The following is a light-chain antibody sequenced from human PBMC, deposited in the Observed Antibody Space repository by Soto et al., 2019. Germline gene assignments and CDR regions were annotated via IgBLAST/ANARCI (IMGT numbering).Light chain of an antibody. J-gene: IGKJ2*01. V-gene: IGKV3-20*01. CDR3: QQYGSSPYT. CDR2: GAS. CDR1: QSVSSSY. Sequence: EIVLTQSPGTVSLSPGKRATLSCRASQSVSSSYLAWYQQKPGQAPRLLIYGASSRATGIPDRFSGSGSGTDFTLTISRLEPEDFAVYYCQQYGSSPYTFGQGTKLEIK.